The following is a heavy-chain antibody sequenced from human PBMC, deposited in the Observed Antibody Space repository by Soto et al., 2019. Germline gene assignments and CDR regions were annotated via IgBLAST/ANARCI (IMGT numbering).Heavy chain of an antibody. CDR2: IYPVDSDT. D-gene: IGHD6-19*01. J-gene: IGHJ4*02. CDR1: GYSFTSYW. Sequence: GESLKISCKGSGYSFTSYWSCLVRQMPGKGLEWMGIIYPVDSDTTYSPSFQGQVTISADKSISTAYLQWSSLKASDTAMYYCARLHRIAVAGNPYFAYWGQGTLVTVSS. V-gene: IGHV5-51*01. CDR3: ARLHRIAVAGNPYFAY.